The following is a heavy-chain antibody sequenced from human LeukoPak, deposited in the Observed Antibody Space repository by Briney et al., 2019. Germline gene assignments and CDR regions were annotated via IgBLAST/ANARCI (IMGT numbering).Heavy chain of an antibody. J-gene: IGHJ4*02. V-gene: IGHV4-39*01. Sequence: PSETLSLTCTVWGGSISSSSYYWGWIRQPPAKGLEWIGSTYYSGSTYYNPSLKSRVTISVDTSKNQFSLKPSSVTAADTAVYYCARHPRSGYGDYEVYWGQGTLVTVSS. CDR3: ARHPRSGYGDYEVY. CDR1: GGSISSSSYY. D-gene: IGHD4-17*01. CDR2: TYYSGST.